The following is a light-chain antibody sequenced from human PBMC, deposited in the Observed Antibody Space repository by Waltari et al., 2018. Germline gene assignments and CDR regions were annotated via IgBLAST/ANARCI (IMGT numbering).Light chain of an antibody. V-gene: IGKV3-15*01. Sequence: EIVMTQSPGTLCLSPGQRAPLHCRASQSVNSNLAWYQQKPGQAPRFLMYADSTRASGVPDRFSVSGSGTDFTLTISSLQSEDFAIYYCQQYGEWPRTFGQGTKVEI. CDR3: QQYGEWPRT. CDR2: ADS. CDR1: QSVNSN. J-gene: IGKJ1*01.